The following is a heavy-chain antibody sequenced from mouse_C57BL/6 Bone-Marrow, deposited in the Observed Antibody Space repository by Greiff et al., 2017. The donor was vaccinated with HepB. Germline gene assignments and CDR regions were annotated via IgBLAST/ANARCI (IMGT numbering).Heavy chain of an antibody. V-gene: IGHV5-17*01. CDR3: ARMWDYGSSYVDY. D-gene: IGHD1-1*01. Sequence: EVKVEESGGGLVKPGGSLKLSCAVSGFTFSDYGMHWVRQAPEKGLEWVAYISSGSSTIYYADTVKGRFTISRDNAKNTLFLQMTSLRSEDTAMYYCARMWDYGSSYVDYWGQGTTLTVSS. CDR1: GFTFSDYG. CDR2: ISSGSSTI. J-gene: IGHJ2*01.